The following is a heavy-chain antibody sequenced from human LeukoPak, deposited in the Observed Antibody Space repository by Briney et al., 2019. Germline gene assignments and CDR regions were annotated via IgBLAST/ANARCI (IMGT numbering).Heavy chain of an antibody. CDR3: ARGPGGSYRVFDY. Sequence: PGRSLRLSCAASGFTFSSYAMHWVRQAPGKGLEWVAVISYDGSNKYYADSVKGRFTISRDNSKNTLYLQMNSMRAEDTAVYYCARGPGGSYRVFDYWGQGTLVTVSS. CDR2: ISYDGSNK. V-gene: IGHV3-30*04. D-gene: IGHD1-26*01. J-gene: IGHJ4*02. CDR1: GFTFSSYA.